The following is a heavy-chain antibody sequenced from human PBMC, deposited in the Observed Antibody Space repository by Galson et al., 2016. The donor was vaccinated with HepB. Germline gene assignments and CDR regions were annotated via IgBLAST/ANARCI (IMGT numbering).Heavy chain of an antibody. CDR3: ARPIAAAGNGWFDP. CDR2: IDPGDSAT. D-gene: IGHD6-13*01. V-gene: IGHV5-51*01. Sequence: SGAEVKKPGESLKISCKGSGYSFSTYWIAWVRQMPGKGLEWMGIIDPGDSATRYTPSSRGKVPLSADNSINTAYLQWSSLKASDTAMYYCARPIAAAGNGWFDPWGQGTLVTVSS. CDR1: GYSFSTYW. J-gene: IGHJ5*02.